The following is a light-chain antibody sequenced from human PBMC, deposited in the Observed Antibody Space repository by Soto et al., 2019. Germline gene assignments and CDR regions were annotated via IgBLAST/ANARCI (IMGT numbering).Light chain of an antibody. CDR1: RSDVGGYNL. V-gene: IGLV2-23*02. CDR3: SSYAGSSTFVV. Sequence: QSVLTQPAPVSGSPGQSITMSCTGSRSDVGGYNLVSWYQQHPGKAPKLMIYEVSKRPSGVSNRFSGSKSGNTASLTISGLQAEDEADYYCSSYAGSSTFVVFGGGTKLTVL. J-gene: IGLJ2*01. CDR2: EVS.